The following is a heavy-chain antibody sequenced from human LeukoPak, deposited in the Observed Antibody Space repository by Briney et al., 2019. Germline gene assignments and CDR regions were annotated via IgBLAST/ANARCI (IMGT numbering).Heavy chain of an antibody. CDR1: EFSVGSNY. CDR3: ARVVSTVADY. CDR2: IYSGGST. V-gene: IGHV3-53*01. J-gene: IGHJ4*02. Sequence: GGSLRLSCAASEFSVGSNYMSWVRQAPGKGLGWVSVIYSGGSTYYADSVKGRFTISRDNSKNTLYLQMNSLRAEDTAVYYCARVVSTVADYWGQGTLVTVSS. D-gene: IGHD2-21*01.